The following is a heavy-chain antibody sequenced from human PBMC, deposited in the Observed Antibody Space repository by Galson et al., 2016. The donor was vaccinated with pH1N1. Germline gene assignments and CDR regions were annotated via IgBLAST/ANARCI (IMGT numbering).Heavy chain of an antibody. D-gene: IGHD2-15*01. CDR2: INQDGSQK. Sequence: SLRLSCAASGFTFNNYWVIWVRQAPGKGLEWVANINQDGSQKYYVDSVKGRFTISRDNSKNTLYLHMNSLRAEDTALYYCAKYPQITVYCAGGSCYGFDPWGQGTLVTVSS. CDR3: AKYPQITVYCAGGSCYGFDP. CDR1: GFTFNNYW. J-gene: IGHJ5*02. V-gene: IGHV3-7*03.